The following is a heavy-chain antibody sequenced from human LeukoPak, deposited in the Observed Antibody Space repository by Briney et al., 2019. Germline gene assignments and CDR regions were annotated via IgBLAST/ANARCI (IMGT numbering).Heavy chain of an antibody. J-gene: IGHJ4*02. Sequence: GGSLRLSCAASGFTFSSYWMNWARQAPGKGLEWVSVIYSGGSTYYADSVKGRFTISRDNSKNTLYLQMNSLRAEDTAVYYCAREADSSGSSFDYWGQGTLVTVSS. CDR1: GFTFSSYW. CDR3: AREADSSGSSFDY. CDR2: IYSGGST. V-gene: IGHV3-53*01. D-gene: IGHD3-22*01.